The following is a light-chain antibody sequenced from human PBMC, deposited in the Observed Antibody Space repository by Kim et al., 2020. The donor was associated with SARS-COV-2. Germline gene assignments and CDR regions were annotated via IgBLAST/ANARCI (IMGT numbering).Light chain of an antibody. CDR2: DTN. CDR3: VTWDSSLSGVV. Sequence: QSVLTQPPSVSAAPGQKVTISCSGSYSDIGNNFVSWYQQLPGSAPTLLILDTNKRPSGIPDRFSASKSGASATLDITGLQTGDEADYYCVTWDSSLSGVVFGGGTKLTVL. J-gene: IGLJ3*02. CDR1: YSDIGNNF. V-gene: IGLV1-51*01.